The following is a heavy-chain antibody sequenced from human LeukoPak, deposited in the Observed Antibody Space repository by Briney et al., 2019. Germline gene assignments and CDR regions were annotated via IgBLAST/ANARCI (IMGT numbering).Heavy chain of an antibody. Sequence: GGSLRLSCAASGLTVRNNYMSWVRQAPGKGLEWVSCISGSGDNTYYPDSVRGRFTISRDNFKNTLYLQMDSLRAEDTAVYYCAKIPQVSIFGVPNFDDWGQGTLVTVSS. D-gene: IGHD3-3*01. CDR2: ISGSGDNT. CDR1: GLTVRNNY. CDR3: AKIPQVSIFGVPNFDD. V-gene: IGHV3-23*01. J-gene: IGHJ4*02.